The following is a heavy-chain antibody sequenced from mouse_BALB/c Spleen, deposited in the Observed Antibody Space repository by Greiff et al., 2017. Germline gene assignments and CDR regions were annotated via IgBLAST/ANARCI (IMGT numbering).Heavy chain of an antibody. CDR3: ARQDYRYDGYFDV. Sequence: EVKLQESGGGLVKPGGSLKLSCAASGFTFSSYAMSWVRQTPEKRLEWVATISSGGSYTYYPDSVKGRFTISRDNAKNTLYLQMSSLRSEDTAMYYCARQDYRYDGYFDVWGAGTTVTVSS. V-gene: IGHV5-9-3*01. CDR1: GFTFSSYA. CDR2: ISSGGSYT. J-gene: IGHJ1*01. D-gene: IGHD2-14*01.